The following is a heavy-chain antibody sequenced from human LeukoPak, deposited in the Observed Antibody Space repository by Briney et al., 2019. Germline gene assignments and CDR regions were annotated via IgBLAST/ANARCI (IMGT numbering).Heavy chain of an antibody. D-gene: IGHD6-13*01. J-gene: IGHJ6*02. V-gene: IGHV3-23*01. CDR1: GFTFSNYA. CDR2: ISGIVGST. Sequence: GGSLRLSCAASGFTFSNYAMSWVRQAPGKGREWVSVISGIVGSTYYADCVKGRFTLPRDHSRNTLYLQMNSLRAEDTAVYYCAKVLYSNNCYGYGMDVWGQGPTVTVSS. CDR3: AKVLYSNNCYGYGMDV.